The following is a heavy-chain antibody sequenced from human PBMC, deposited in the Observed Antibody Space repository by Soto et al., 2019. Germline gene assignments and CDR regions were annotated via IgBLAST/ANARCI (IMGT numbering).Heavy chain of an antibody. CDR3: ARARGSSGYLPVYYFDY. D-gene: IGHD3-22*01. CDR1: GGSISSSNL. J-gene: IGHJ4*02. V-gene: IGHV4-4*02. CDR2: IYHSGST. Sequence: SETLSLTCAVSGGSISSSNLWSWVRQPPGKGLEWIGEIYHSGSTNYNPSLKSRVTISVDKSKNQFSLKLSSVTAADTAVYYCARARGSSGYLPVYYFDYWGQGTLVTVSS.